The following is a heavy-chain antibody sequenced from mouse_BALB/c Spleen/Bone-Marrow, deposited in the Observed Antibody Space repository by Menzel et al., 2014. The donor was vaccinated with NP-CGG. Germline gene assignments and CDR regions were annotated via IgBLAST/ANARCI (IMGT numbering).Heavy chain of an antibody. V-gene: IGHV5-9-4*01. D-gene: IGHD1-2*01. CDR2: ISSGGRYT. CDR1: GFTFSSYV. Sequence: EVMLVESGGGLVKPGGSLKLSCAASGFTFSSYVMSWVRQSPEKRLEWVAEISSGGRYTYYPDTVTGRFTISRDNAKNTLYLEMSSLRSEDTAMYYCTRDQFITTATRAMDYWGQGTSVTVSS. CDR3: TRDQFITTATRAMDY. J-gene: IGHJ4*01.